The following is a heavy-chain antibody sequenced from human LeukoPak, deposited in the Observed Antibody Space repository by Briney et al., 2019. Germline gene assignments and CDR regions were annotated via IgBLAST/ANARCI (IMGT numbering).Heavy chain of an antibody. CDR2: IYSGGST. D-gene: IGHD4-17*01. V-gene: IGHV3-53*01. Sequence: GGSLRLSCAASGFTVSSNYMSWVRHAPGKGLKWGSVIYSGGSTYYADSVNGGFTITGDTSKTTLYLLSNSLRAEDTALYYCARDSDGDYFDYWGQGTLVTVSS. J-gene: IGHJ4*02. CDR3: ARDSDGDYFDY. CDR1: GFTVSSNY.